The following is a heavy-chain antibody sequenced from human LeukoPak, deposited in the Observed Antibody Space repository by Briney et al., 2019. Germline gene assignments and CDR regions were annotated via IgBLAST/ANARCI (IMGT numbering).Heavy chain of an antibody. D-gene: IGHD3-22*01. V-gene: IGHV4-38-2*02. J-gene: IGHJ4*02. CDR2: IDHSGST. Sequence: PSETLSLTCSVSGYSISSGYYWGWIRQPPGKGLEWLGSIDHSGSTSYNPSLKSRVTISLDTSKNQFSLKLSSVTAADTAVYYCARGGYYYASSGVFDYWGQGTLVTASS. CDR3: ARGGYYYASSGVFDY. CDR1: GYSISSGYY.